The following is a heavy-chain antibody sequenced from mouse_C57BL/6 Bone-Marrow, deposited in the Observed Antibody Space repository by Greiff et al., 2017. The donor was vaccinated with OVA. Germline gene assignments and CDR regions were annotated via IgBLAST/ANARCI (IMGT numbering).Heavy chain of an antibody. J-gene: IGHJ4*01. V-gene: IGHV1-59*01. Sequence: VQLQQPGAELVRPGTSVKLSCKASGYTFTSYWMHWVKQRPGQGLEWIGVIDPSDSYTNYNQKFKGKATLTVDTSSSTAYMQLSSLTSEDSAVYCCASIQSYYYYDAYAMDYWGQGTSVTVSS. D-gene: IGHD2-4*01. CDR2: IDPSDSYT. CDR1: GYTFTSYW. CDR3: ASIQSYYYYDAYAMDY.